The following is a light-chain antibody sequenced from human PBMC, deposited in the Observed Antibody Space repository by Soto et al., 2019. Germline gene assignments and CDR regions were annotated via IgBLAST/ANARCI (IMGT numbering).Light chain of an antibody. V-gene: IGKV3-15*01. CDR3: QQYNNWPPLT. CDR1: QSVSSN. CDR2: AAS. J-gene: IGKJ4*01. Sequence: EIVMTQSPATLSVSPGERATLSCRASQSVSSNLAWYQQKPGQAPRLLIYAASTRATGIPARFSGSGSGTEFTLTISSLQSEDFAVHYCQQYNNWPPLTFDGGTKVEIK.